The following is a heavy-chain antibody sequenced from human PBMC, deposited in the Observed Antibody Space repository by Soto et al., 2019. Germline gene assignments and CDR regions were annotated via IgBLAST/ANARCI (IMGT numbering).Heavy chain of an antibody. J-gene: IGHJ6*02. CDR3: ARVRNYGSGSYYNGYYYYGMDV. D-gene: IGHD3-10*01. CDR2: INAGNGNT. Sequence: ASVKVSCKASGYSFTSYAMHWVRQAPGQRLEWMGWINAGNGNTKYSQKFQGRVTITRDTSASTAYMELSSLRSEDTAVYYCARVRNYGSGSYYNGYYYYGMDVWGQGTTVTVSS. V-gene: IGHV1-3*01. CDR1: GYSFTSYA.